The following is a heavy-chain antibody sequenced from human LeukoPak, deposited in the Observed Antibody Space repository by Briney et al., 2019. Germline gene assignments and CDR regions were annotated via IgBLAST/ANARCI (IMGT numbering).Heavy chain of an antibody. CDR3: AKSRVGQQLHTDAFDI. J-gene: IGHJ3*02. CDR2: IWYDGSNK. Sequence: PGGPLRLSCAASGFTFSSYGMHWVRQAPGKGLEWVAVIWYDGSNKYYADSVKGRFTISRDNSKNTLYLQMNSLRAEDTAVYYCAKSRVGQQLHTDAFDIWGQGTMVIVSS. CDR1: GFTFSSYG. D-gene: IGHD6-13*01. V-gene: IGHV3-33*06.